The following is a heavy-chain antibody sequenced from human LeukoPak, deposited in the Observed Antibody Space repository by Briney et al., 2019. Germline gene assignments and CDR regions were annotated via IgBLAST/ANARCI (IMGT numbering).Heavy chain of an antibody. CDR3: ARVVFYYDSSGYNWFDP. J-gene: IGHJ5*02. Sequence: ASVKVSCKASGYTFTSYGISWVRQAPGQGLEWMGWISAYNGNTNYAQKLQGRVTMTTDTSTSTAYMELRSLRSDDTAVYYCARVVFYYDSSGYNWFDPWGQGTLVTVSS. V-gene: IGHV1-18*01. CDR2: ISAYNGNT. D-gene: IGHD3-22*01. CDR1: GYTFTSYG.